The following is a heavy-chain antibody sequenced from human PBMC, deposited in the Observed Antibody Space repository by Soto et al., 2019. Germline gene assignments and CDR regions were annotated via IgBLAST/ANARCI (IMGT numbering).Heavy chain of an antibody. CDR3: VRVFDTYYFDS. Sequence: QVQLVESGGGVVQPGRSLRLSCAASGFTFSTYGMHWVRQAPGKGLEWVAVIWFDGSNKYYADSVKGRFTISRDNSKNTLYLQMNSLRAEDTAVYYCVRVFDTYYFDSWGQGTLVTVFS. V-gene: IGHV3-33*01. J-gene: IGHJ4*02. CDR2: IWFDGSNK. D-gene: IGHD3-9*01. CDR1: GFTFSTYG.